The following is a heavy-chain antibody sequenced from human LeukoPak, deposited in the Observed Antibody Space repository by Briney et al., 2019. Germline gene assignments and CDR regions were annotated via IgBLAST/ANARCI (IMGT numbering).Heavy chain of an antibody. CDR3: ARHYGP. J-gene: IGHJ5*02. CDR2: IYHSGSP. Sequence: SETLSLTCAVSGGSISSNNWWGWVRQPPGKGLEWIGEIYHSGSPNYNPSLKSRVTISVDKSRNHFSLNLSSVTAADTAVYYCARHYGPWGQGTLVTVSS. CDR1: GGSISSNNW. V-gene: IGHV4-4*02. D-gene: IGHD3-16*01.